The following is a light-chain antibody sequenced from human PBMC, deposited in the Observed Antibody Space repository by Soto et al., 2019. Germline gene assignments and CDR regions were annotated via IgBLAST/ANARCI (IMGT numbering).Light chain of an antibody. CDR2: DAS. CDR1: QSISNW. Sequence: DIQMTQSPPTLSASVGDRVTITCRASQSISNWLAWHQQKPGKAPKVLMYDASNLQSGVPSRFSGSGSGTEFTLTIYSLQPDDFATYYCQQYNTFPLTVGGGTEVEMK. CDR3: QQYNTFPLT. V-gene: IGKV1-5*01. J-gene: IGKJ4*01.